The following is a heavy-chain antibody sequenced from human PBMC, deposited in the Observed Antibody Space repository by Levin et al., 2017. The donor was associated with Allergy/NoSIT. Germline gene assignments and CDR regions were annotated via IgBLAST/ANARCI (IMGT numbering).Heavy chain of an antibody. CDR3: AISGSGYDFWSGYYTKFFFEY. J-gene: IGHJ4*02. CDR2: IYPGDSDT. CDR1: GYSFTTYW. Sequence: KVSCKGSGYSFTTYWIGWVRQMPGKGLEWMGIIYPGDSDTRYSPSFQGQVTISADNSISTAYLQWSSLKASDTAMYYCAISGSGYDFWSGYYTKFFFEYWGQGTLVTVSS. V-gene: IGHV5-51*01. D-gene: IGHD3-3*01.